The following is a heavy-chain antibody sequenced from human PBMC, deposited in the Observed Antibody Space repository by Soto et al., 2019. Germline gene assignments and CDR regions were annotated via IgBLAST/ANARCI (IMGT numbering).Heavy chain of an antibody. CDR1: GYTFTSYA. CDR2: INTNTGNP. CDR3: ARDFGVPAAITMSPNWFDP. D-gene: IGHD2-2*01. V-gene: IGHV7-4-1*01. Sequence: GASVKVSCKASGYTFTSYAMNCVRQAPGQGLEWMGWINTNTGNPTYAQGFTGRFVFSLDTSVSTAYLQICSLKAEDTAVYYCARDFGVPAAITMSPNWFDPWVQGTLVTVSS. J-gene: IGHJ5*02.